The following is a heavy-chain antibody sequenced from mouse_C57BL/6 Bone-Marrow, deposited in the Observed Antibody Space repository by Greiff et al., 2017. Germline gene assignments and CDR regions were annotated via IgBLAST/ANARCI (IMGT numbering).Heavy chain of an antibody. D-gene: IGHD2-5*01. CDR1: GFTFSSYA. CDR2: ISAGGSYT. Sequence: EVMLVESGGGLVKPGGSLKLSCAASGFTFSSYAMSWVRQTPEKRLEWVATISAGGSYTYYPDNVKGRFTISRDNAKNNLYLQMSHLKSEDTAMYYCARGRYSNFYFDYWGQGTTLTVSS. CDR3: ARGRYSNFYFDY. V-gene: IGHV5-4*03. J-gene: IGHJ2*01.